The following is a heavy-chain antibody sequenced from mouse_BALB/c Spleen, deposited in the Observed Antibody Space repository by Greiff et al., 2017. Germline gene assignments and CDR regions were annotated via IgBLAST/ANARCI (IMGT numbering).Heavy chain of an antibody. V-gene: IGHV5-6-5*01. J-gene: IGHJ1*01. CDR1: GFTFSSYA. Sequence: DVMLVESGGGLVKPGGSLKLSCAASGFTFSSYAMSWVRQTPEKRLEWVASISSGGSTYYPDSVKGRFTISRDNARNILYLQMSSLRSEDTAMYYCARDRYFDVWGAGTTVTVSS. CDR2: ISSGGST. CDR3: ARDRYFDV.